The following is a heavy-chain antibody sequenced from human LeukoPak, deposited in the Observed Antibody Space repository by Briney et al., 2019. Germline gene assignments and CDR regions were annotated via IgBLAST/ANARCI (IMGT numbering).Heavy chain of an antibody. CDR2: VKQDGSEK. Sequence: GGSLRLSCATSGFSFSSYWMSWVRQAPGKGLGWVADVKQDGSEKYYVDSVRGRFTISRDNAKNSLYLQMNSLRAEDTAVYYCARDQKQWPTRNFDYWGQGTLVTVSS. V-gene: IGHV3-7*01. J-gene: IGHJ4*02. CDR3: ARDQKQWPTRNFDY. CDR1: GFSFSSYW. D-gene: IGHD6-19*01.